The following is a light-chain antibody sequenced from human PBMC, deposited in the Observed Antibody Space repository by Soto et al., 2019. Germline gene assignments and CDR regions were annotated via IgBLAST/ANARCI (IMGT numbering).Light chain of an antibody. CDR2: DTS. Sequence: QAVVTQEPSLTVSPGGTVTLTCGSSTGAVTSGHYPYWFQQKPGQAPRTLIYDTSNKHSWTPARFSGSLLGGKAALTLSGAQPEDEAAYYCLLSYSGALYVFGTGTKLTVL. CDR3: LLSYSGALYV. CDR1: TGAVTSGHY. J-gene: IGLJ1*01. V-gene: IGLV7-46*01.